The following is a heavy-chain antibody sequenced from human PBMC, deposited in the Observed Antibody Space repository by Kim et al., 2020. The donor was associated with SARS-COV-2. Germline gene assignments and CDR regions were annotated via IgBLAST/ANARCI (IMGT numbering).Heavy chain of an antibody. V-gene: IGHV1-69*13. J-gene: IGHJ6*02. CDR2: IIPIFGTA. CDR3: ARDQYDSSGYYYYYYGMDV. D-gene: IGHD3-22*01. CDR1: GGTFSSYA. Sequence: SVKVSCKASGGTFSSYAISWVRQAPGQGLEWMGGIIPIFGTANYAQKFQGRVTITADESTSTAYMELSSLRSEDTAVYYCARDQYDSSGYYYYYYGMDVWGQGTTVTVSS.